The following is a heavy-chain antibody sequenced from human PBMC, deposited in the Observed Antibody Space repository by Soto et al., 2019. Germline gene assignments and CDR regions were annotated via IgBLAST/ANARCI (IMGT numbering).Heavy chain of an antibody. CDR3: ARDPCGDCLDWYFDL. J-gene: IGHJ2*01. V-gene: IGHV3-30*04. D-gene: IGHD2-21*02. CDR2: ISYDGTTQ. CDR1: GFTFSSFA. Sequence: QAQLVESGGGVVQPGRSLTLSCAASGFTFSSFAIHWVRQAPGKGLEWVAAISYDGTTQFYADSVKGRSSISRDNSKNTLYLQVNTLSGEDTAAYFGARDPCGDCLDWYFDLWGHGTLVTVSS.